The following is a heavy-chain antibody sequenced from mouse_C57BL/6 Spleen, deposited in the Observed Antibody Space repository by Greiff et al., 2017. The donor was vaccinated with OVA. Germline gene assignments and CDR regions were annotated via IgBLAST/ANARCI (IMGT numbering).Heavy chain of an antibody. V-gene: IGHV3-1*01. CDR3: ARGGGNYVLFAY. Sequence: EVQLQQSGPGMVKPSQSLSLTCTVTGYSITSGYDWHWIRHFPGNKLEWMGYISYSGSTNYNPSLKSRISITHDTSKNHFFLKLNSVTTEDTATYYCARGGGNYVLFAYWGQGTLVTVSA. CDR1: GYSITSGYD. D-gene: IGHD2-1*01. CDR2: ISYSGST. J-gene: IGHJ3*01.